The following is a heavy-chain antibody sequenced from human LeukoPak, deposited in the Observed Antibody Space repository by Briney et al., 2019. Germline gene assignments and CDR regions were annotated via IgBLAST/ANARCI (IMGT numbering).Heavy chain of an antibody. CDR1: GYTFTSYD. J-gene: IGHJ4*02. CDR2: MNPNSGNT. V-gene: IGHV1-8*01. Sequence: GASVKVSCKASGYTFTSYDINWVRQATGQGLEWMGWMNPNSGNTGYAQKFQGRVTMTRNTSISTAYMELSSLRSEDTAVYYCARMEEIGGDWGGDYGGQGTLVTVSS. CDR3: ARMEEIGGDWGGDY. D-gene: IGHD3/OR15-3a*01.